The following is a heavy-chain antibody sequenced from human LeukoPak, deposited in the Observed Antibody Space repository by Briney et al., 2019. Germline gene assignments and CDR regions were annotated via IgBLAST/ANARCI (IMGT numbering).Heavy chain of an antibody. CDR2: IYYSGST. J-gene: IGHJ3*02. V-gene: IGHV4-31*03. D-gene: IGHD3-22*01. CDR1: GGSISSGGYY. CDR3: ARHSEKGSRWLFSAFDI. Sequence: SETLSLTCTVSGGSISSGGYYWSWIRQHPGKGLEWIGYIYYSGSTYYNPSLKSRVTISVDTSKNQFSLKLSSVTAADTAVYYCARHSEKGSRWLFSAFDIWGQGTMVTVSS.